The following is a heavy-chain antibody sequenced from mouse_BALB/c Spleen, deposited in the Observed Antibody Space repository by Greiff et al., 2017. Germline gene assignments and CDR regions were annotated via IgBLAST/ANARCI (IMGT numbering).Heavy chain of an antibody. Sequence: EVQLVESGGGLVQPGGSRKLSCAASGFTFSSFGMHWVRQAPEKGLEWVAYISSGSSTIYYADTVKGRFTISRDNPKNTLFLQMTSLRSEDTAMYYCAGYGNYAMDYWGQGTSVTVSS. CDR3: AGYGNYAMDY. D-gene: IGHD2-10*02. CDR2: ISSGSSTI. J-gene: IGHJ4*01. V-gene: IGHV5-17*02. CDR1: GFTFSSFG.